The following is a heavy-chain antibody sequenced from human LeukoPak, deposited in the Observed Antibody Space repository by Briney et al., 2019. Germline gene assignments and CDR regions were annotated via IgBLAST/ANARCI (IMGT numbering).Heavy chain of an antibody. D-gene: IGHD5-12*01. CDR2: IYTSGST. J-gene: IGHJ4*02. CDR1: GGSISSYY. Sequence: SETLSLTCTVSGGSISSYYWSWIRQPAGKGLEWIGRIYTSGSTNYNPSLKSRVTMSVDTSKNQFSLKLSSVTAADTAVYYCATIRGYSGYDEGDYWGQGTLVTVSS. CDR3: ATIRGYSGYDEGDY. V-gene: IGHV4-4*07.